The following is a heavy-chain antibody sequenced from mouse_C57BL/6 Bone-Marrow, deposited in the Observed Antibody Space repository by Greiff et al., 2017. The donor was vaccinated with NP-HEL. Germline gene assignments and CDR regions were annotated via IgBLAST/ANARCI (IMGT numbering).Heavy chain of an antibody. V-gene: IGHV14-2*01. D-gene: IGHD2-1*01. Sequence: VQLQQSGAELVKPGASVKLSCTASGFNIKYYYMHWVKQRPEQGLEWIGRIDPEDGETKYAPNFQGRATTTADTSPNTAYLQLSSLTSEDTAVYYCARNYSWGQGTLVTVSA. CDR1: GFNIKYYY. CDR2: IDPEDGET. J-gene: IGHJ3*01. CDR3: ARNYS.